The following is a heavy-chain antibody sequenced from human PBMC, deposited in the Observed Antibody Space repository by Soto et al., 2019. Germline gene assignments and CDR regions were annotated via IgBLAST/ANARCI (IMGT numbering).Heavy chain of an antibody. Sequence: QVTLKESGPVLVKPTETLTLTCTVSGFSLSNARMGVNWIRQPPGKALEWLAHIFSNDEKSYSTSLKSRLTISKDTSKSQVVLTMTNMDPVDTATYYCARIRGDYFYDILTGYCDYWGLGTLVTVSS. CDR2: IFSNDEK. CDR1: GFSLSNARMG. D-gene: IGHD3-9*01. J-gene: IGHJ4*02. CDR3: ARIRGDYFYDILTGYCDY. V-gene: IGHV2-26*01.